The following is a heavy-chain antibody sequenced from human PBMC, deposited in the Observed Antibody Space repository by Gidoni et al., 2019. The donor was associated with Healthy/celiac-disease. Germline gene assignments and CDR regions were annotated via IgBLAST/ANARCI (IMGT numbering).Heavy chain of an antibody. V-gene: IGHV4-39*01. Sequence: QLQLQASGPGLVKPSETLSLTCTVSGGSISSSSYYWGWIRQPPGKGLEWIGSIYYSGSTYYNPSLKSRVTISVDTSKNQFSLKLSSVTAADTAVYYCARQRDYGDLHYGMYVWGQGTTVTVSS. D-gene: IGHD4-17*01. J-gene: IGHJ6*02. CDR3: ARQRDYGDLHYGMYV. CDR1: GGSISSSSYY. CDR2: IYYSGST.